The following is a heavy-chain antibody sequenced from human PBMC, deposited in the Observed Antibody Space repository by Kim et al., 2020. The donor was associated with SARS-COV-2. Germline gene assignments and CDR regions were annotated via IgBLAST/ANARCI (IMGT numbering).Heavy chain of an antibody. J-gene: IGHJ5*02. CDR2: GTT. V-gene: IGHV4-59*09. Sequence: GTTNYNPSLKSRGAMSVDTSTNQFSLKLSSVTAADTAVYYCARGGNWFDPWGQGTLVTVSS. CDR3: ARGGNWFDP.